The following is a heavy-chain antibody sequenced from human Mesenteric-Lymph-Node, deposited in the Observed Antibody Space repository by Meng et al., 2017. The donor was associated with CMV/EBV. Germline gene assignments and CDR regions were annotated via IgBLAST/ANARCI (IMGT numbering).Heavy chain of an antibody. J-gene: IGHJ4*02. V-gene: IGHV5-51*01. CDR3: ARQPWYCSGGSCGEPFDY. CDR1: RCNSYW. D-gene: IGHD2-15*01. CDR2: IYPGDSDT. Sequence: RCNSYWIVWGRQMPGEGLGWRGSIYPGDSDTRYSPPFQGQGTITADKSISTADLQWSSLKASDTAMYYCARQPWYCSGGSCGEPFDYWGQGTLVTVSS.